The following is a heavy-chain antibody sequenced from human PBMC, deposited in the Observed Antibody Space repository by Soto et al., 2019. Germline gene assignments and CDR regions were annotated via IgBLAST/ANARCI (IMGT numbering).Heavy chain of an antibody. V-gene: IGHV4-59*01. D-gene: IGHD6-6*01. J-gene: IGHJ5*02. CDR1: GDSINTYY. Sequence: PSETLSLTCTVSGDSINTYYWSWIRQPPGQRPELIGFLYNSGSTDYNPSFQSRVTISLDTSKNQFFLMLSSVTAADTAVYYCARGGASSKWLDPWGQGILVTVSS. CDR2: LYNSGST. CDR3: ARGGASSKWLDP.